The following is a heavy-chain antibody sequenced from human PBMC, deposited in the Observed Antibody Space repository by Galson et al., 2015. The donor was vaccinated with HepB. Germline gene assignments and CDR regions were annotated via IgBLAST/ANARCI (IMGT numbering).Heavy chain of an antibody. V-gene: IGHV6-1*01. D-gene: IGHD5/OR15-5a*01. Sequence: CAISGDSVSRNTASWNWIRQSPSRGLEWLGRTYYRTKWYSDSAVSVRSRITVNADTSKNQFSLQLNSVTPEDTAVYYCARGRLGIEVSLFDPWGQGSPVTVSS. CDR1: GDSVSRNTAS. CDR3: ARGRLGIEVSLFDP. J-gene: IGHJ5*02. CDR2: TYYRTKWYS.